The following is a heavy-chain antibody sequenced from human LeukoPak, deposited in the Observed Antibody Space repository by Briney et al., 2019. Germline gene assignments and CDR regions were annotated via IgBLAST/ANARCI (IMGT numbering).Heavy chain of an antibody. D-gene: IGHD3-22*01. Sequence: GGSLRLSCAASGFTFSSYAMHWVRQAPGKGLEWVSGINWNGGSTGYADSVKGRFTISRDNAKNSLYLQMNSLRAEDTALYYCARDYSGYAPDYWGQGTLVTVSS. J-gene: IGHJ4*02. CDR3: ARDYSGYAPDY. CDR2: INWNGGST. CDR1: GFTFSSYA. V-gene: IGHV3-20*04.